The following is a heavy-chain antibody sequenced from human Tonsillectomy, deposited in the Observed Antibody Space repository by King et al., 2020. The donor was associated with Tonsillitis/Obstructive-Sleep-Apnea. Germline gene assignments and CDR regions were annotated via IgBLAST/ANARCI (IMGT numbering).Heavy chain of an antibody. Sequence: VQLVESGGGVVQPGRSRRLSCVASGVTFRHYAMHWVRQSRGKGLEWAALISYDGSDKYYADSVKGRFTVSRDNSKNTLYLQMNILRPEDTAVYYCARGEMATISPAFDIWGQGTMLTVSS. CDR1: GVTFRHYA. D-gene: IGHD5-24*01. CDR2: ISYDGSDK. V-gene: IGHV3-30*04. CDR3: ARGEMATISPAFDI. J-gene: IGHJ3*02.